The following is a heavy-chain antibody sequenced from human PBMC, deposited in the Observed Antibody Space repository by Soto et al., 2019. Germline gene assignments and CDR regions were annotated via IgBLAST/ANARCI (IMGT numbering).Heavy chain of an antibody. J-gene: IGHJ6*02. CDR1: GFTFSSYA. V-gene: IGHV3-30-3*01. D-gene: IGHD6-19*01. CDR2: MSYDGSNK. Sequence: GGSLRLSWAASGFTFSSYAMHWARQAPGKGLEWGAVMSYDGSNKYYADSVKGRFTISRDNSKNTLYRQMNSLRAEDTAVYYCALAVAGHYYYYGMDVWGQGTTVTVSS. CDR3: ALAVAGHYYYYGMDV.